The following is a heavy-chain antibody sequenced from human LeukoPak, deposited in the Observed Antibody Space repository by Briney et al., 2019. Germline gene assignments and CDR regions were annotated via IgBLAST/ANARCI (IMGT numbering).Heavy chain of an antibody. CDR2: ISPSGST. CDR1: GGSFSGYY. D-gene: IGHD3-22*01. J-gene: IGHJ2*01. V-gene: IGHV4-34*01. Sequence: PSETLSLTCAVYGGSFSGYYWSWIRQPPGEGLEWIGEISPSGSTNYNPSLKSRVTISVDTSRNQFSLKLNSVTAADTAVYYCARETEEVVGAFDLWGRGTLVTVSS. CDR3: ARETEEVVGAFDL.